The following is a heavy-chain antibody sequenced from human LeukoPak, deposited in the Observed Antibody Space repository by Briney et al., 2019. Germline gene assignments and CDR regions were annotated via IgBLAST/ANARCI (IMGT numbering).Heavy chain of an antibody. CDR3: ARVTPNIAARRGAFDI. V-gene: IGHV3-7*01. CDR1: GFTFSNYI. D-gene: IGHD6-6*01. J-gene: IGHJ3*02. Sequence: GSLRLSCTASGFTFSNYIMHWVRQAPGKGLEWVANIKQDGSEKYYVDSVKGRFTISRDNAKNSLYLQMNSLRAEDTAVYYCARVTPNIAARRGAFDIWGQGTMVTVSS. CDR2: IKQDGSEK.